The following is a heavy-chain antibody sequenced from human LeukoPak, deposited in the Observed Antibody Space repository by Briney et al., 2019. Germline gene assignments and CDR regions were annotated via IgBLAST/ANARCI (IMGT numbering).Heavy chain of an antibody. CDR3: ARVVLRYFDWLPPTRIYGMDV. CDR1: GFTFSSYW. Sequence: PGGSLRLSCAASGFTFSSYWMSWVRQAPGKGLEWVANIKQDGSEKYYVDSVKGRFTISRDNAKNSLYLQMNSLRAEDTALYHCARVVLRYFDWLPPTRIYGMDVWGQGTTVTVSS. J-gene: IGHJ6*02. CDR2: IKQDGSEK. V-gene: IGHV3-7*03. D-gene: IGHD3-9*01.